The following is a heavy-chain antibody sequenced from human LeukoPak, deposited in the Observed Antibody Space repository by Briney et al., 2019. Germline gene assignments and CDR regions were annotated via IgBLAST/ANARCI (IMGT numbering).Heavy chain of an antibody. V-gene: IGHV4-34*01. CDR2: INHSGYT. CDR1: GVSFDDYY. J-gene: IGHJ5*01. Sequence: SETLCLTCAVSGVSFDDYYWSWVRQTPGKGLEWIGEINHSGYTNDSPSLKSRVTLSIDTSRKQFSLNLRSVTVADTGIYYCTSMTAGHDSSGQGNLVTVSS. CDR3: TSMTAGHDS. D-gene: IGHD2-21*02.